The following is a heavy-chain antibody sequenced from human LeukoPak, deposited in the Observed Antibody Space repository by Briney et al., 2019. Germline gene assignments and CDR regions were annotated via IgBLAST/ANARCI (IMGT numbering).Heavy chain of an antibody. CDR3: ARAGIAARPLGGYWFDP. Sequence: ASVKVSCTASGYTFTGYYMHWVRQAPGQGLEWMGWINLNSGGTNYAQKFQGWVTMTRDTSISTAYMELSRLRPDDTAVYYCARAGIAARPLGGYWFDPWGQGTLVTVSS. CDR1: GYTFTGYY. V-gene: IGHV1-2*04. J-gene: IGHJ5*02. CDR2: INLNSGGT. D-gene: IGHD6-6*01.